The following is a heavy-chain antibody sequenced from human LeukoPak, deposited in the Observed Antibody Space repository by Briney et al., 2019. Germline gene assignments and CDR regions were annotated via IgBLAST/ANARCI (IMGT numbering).Heavy chain of an antibody. D-gene: IGHD2-15*01. Sequence: GGSLRLSCAASGFTFSSYAMSWVRQAPGKGLEWVSAISGSGGSTYYADSVKGRFTISRDNSKNTLYLQMNSLRAEDTAVYYCAKTGARSGLYYFDYWGREPWSPSPQ. J-gene: IGHJ4*02. CDR2: ISGSGGST. CDR1: GFTFSSYA. V-gene: IGHV3-23*01. CDR3: AKTGARSGLYYFDY.